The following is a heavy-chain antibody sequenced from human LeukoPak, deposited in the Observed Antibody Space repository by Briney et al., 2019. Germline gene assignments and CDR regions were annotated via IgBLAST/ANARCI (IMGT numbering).Heavy chain of an antibody. D-gene: IGHD3-22*01. Sequence: PSETLSLTYTVSGGSISSGGYYWSWIRQPPGKGLEWIGYIYHSGSTYYNPSLKSRVTISVDRSKNQFSLKLSSVTAADTAVYYCASWGDSSGYSDDYWGQGTLVTVSS. V-gene: IGHV4-30-2*01. CDR3: ASWGDSSGYSDDY. J-gene: IGHJ4*02. CDR2: IYHSGST. CDR1: GGSISSGGYY.